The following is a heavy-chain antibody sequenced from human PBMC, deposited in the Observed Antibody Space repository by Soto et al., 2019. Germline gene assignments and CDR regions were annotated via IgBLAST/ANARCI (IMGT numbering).Heavy chain of an antibody. CDR1: GYTFTSYD. V-gene: IGHV1-8*01. D-gene: IGHD6-19*01. J-gene: IGHJ3*02. Sequence: APVKGSCKASGYTFTSYDINWVRKNTGKGLEWMGWMNPNSGNTGYAQKFQGRVTMTRNTSISTAYMELSSLRSEDTAVYYCARGLIAVAGNDAFDIWGQGTMVTVS. CDR3: ARGLIAVAGNDAFDI. CDR2: MNPNSGNT.